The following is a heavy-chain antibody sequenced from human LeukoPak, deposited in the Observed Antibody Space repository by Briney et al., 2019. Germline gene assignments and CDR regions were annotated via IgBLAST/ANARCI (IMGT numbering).Heavy chain of an antibody. J-gene: IGHJ5*02. CDR2: IYYSGST. V-gene: IGHV4-59*01. CDR3: ARVVSYCTSTSCYGDKVFDP. Sequence: SETLSLTCTVSGGSISSYYWSWIRQPPGKGLEWIGYIYYSGSTNYIPSLKSRVTISVDTSKNQFSLKLSSVTAADTAVYYCARVVSYCTSTSCYGDKVFDPWGQGTLVTVSS. D-gene: IGHD2-2*01. CDR1: GGSISSYY.